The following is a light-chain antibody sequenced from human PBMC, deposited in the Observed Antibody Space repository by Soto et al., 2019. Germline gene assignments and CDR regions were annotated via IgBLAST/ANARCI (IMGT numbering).Light chain of an antibody. J-gene: IGLJ2*01. V-gene: IGLV2-14*03. CDR2: DVS. Sequence: QSVLTQPASVSGSPGQSITISCTGSSSDVGGHNYVSWYQQHPGKAPKLMIYDVSYRPSGVSDRFSGSRSGNTVSLTISGLQAEDEADYYCCSYTSNSTLVLFGGGTKLTVL. CDR3: CSYTSNSTLVL. CDR1: SSDVGGHNY.